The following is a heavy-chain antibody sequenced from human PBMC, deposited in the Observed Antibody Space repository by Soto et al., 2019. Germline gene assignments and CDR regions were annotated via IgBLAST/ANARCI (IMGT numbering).Heavy chain of an antibody. CDR2: ISGSGGST. CDR1: GFTFSSYA. CDR3: AKDRPYYYDSSGPI. V-gene: IGHV3-23*01. D-gene: IGHD3-22*01. J-gene: IGHJ3*02. Sequence: HPGGSLRLSCAASGFTFSSYAMSWVRQAPGKGLEWVSAISGSGGSTYYADSVKGRFTISRDNSKNTLDLQMNSRRAEDTSVYYCAKDRPYYYDSSGPIWGQGTMVTVSS.